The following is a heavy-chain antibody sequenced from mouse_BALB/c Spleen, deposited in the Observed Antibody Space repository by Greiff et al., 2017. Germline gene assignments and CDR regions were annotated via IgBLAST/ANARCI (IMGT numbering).Heavy chain of an antibody. CDR3: SRGLITSPTDAAMGY. J-gene: IGHJ4*01. D-gene: IGHD1-2*01. CDR2: LSRGGNYT. CDR1: GFTFSSYT. V-gene: IGHV5-6-4*01. Sequence: EVQRVESGGGLVKPGGSLKLSCAASGFTFSSYTMSWVRQTPEKRLEWVATLSRGGNYTYYPDSVKGRLTISRDNAKNTLYLQMSSLKSEDTAMYYCSRGLITSPTDAAMGYWGQGTSVNGSS.